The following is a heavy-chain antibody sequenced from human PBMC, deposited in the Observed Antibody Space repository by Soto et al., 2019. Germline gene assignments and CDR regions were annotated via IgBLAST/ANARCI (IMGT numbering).Heavy chain of an antibody. V-gene: IGHV3-23*01. D-gene: IGHD1-1*01. CDR2: IRSSGVST. CDR3: AKRATGTYFDY. Sequence: GGSLRLSCAASGFTFSDYYMSWIRQPPGKGLEWVSSIRSSGVSTYYADSVKGRFTISRDNSKNTLYLQMNSLRAEDTAVYYCAKRATGTYFDYWGQGTLVTVSS. CDR1: GFTFSDYY. J-gene: IGHJ4*02.